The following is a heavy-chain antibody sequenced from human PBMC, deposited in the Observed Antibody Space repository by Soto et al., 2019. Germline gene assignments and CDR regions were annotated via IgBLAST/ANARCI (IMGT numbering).Heavy chain of an antibody. J-gene: IGHJ4*02. D-gene: IGHD5-18*01. CDR2: ISAYNGHT. Sequence: QVQLVQSGAEVKKPGASVKVSCKTSGYTFTSYGISWVRQAPGQGLEWMGWISAYNGHTNYAQKIQGRVTMTTDTCTSTAYRELRSLRSDDTAVYYCVRVSGYSYGFDYWGQGTLVTVSS. V-gene: IGHV1-18*01. CDR1: GYTFTSYG. CDR3: VRVSGYSYGFDY.